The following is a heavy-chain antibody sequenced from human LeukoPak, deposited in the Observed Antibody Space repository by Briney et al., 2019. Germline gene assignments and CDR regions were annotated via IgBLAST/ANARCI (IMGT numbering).Heavy chain of an antibody. D-gene: IGHD6-19*01. CDR3: ARVYAQWLVLYYYYYMDV. Sequence: ASVKVSCKASGYTFNTYGITWVRQAPGQGLEWMGWISGYNGKTKYAQKLQDRVTMTTDTSTTTAYMELRSLRSDDTAVYYCARVYAQWLVLYYYYYMDVWGKGTTVTVSS. CDR2: ISGYNGKT. CDR1: GYTFNTYG. V-gene: IGHV1-18*01. J-gene: IGHJ6*03.